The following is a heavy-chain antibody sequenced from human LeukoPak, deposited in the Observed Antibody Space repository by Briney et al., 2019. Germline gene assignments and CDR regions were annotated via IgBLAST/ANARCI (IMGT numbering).Heavy chain of an antibody. J-gene: IGHJ4*02. Sequence: GGSLRLSCAASGFTFSDYYMGWIRQAPGKGLEWVSYISSSGSTIYYADSVKGRFTISRDNAKNSLYLQMNSLRAEDTAVYYCARDKYYGSGSYFFYWGQGTLVTVSS. CDR2: ISSSGSTI. D-gene: IGHD3-10*01. CDR3: ARDKYYGSGSYFFY. V-gene: IGHV3-11*01. CDR1: GFTFSDYY.